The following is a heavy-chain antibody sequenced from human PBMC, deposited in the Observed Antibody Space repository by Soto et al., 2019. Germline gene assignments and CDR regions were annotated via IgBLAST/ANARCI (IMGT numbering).Heavy chain of an antibody. Sequence: QVQLVQSGAEVKKPGSSVNVSCKASGGTFSSYAISWVRQAPGQGLEWMGGIIPIPGTANYEQKFQGRVTITADESTSTAYMELSSLRSEDTAVYYCARSQGSSISLEIYYYYYYGMDVWGQGTTVTVSS. CDR3: ARSQGSSISLEIYYYYYYGMDV. J-gene: IGHJ6*02. D-gene: IGHD2-2*01. CDR1: GGTFSSYA. V-gene: IGHV1-69*01. CDR2: IIPIPGTA.